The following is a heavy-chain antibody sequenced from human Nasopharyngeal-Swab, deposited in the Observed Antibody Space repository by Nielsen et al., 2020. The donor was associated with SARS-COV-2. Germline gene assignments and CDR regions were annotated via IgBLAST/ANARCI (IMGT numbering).Heavy chain of an antibody. D-gene: IGHD5-18*01. CDR3: AKDGDSGYSYGSYYGMDV. Sequence: GESLKISCAASGFTFSSYAMHWVRQAPGKGLEWVAVISYDGSNKYYADSVKGRFTIARDNSKNTLYLQMNSLRAEDTAVYYCAKDGDSGYSYGSYYGMDVWGQGTTVTVSS. CDR2: ISYDGSNK. CDR1: GFTFSSYA. V-gene: IGHV3-30-3*01. J-gene: IGHJ6*02.